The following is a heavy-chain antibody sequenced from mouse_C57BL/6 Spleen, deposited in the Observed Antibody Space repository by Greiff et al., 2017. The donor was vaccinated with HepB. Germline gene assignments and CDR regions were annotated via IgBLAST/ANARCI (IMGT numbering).Heavy chain of an antibody. J-gene: IGHJ2*01. Sequence: QVQLQQPGAELVMPGASVKLSCKASGYTFTSYWMHWVKQRPGQGLEWIGEIDPSDSYTNYNQKFKGKSTLTVDKSSSTAYMQLSSLTSEDSAVYYCARWGLPGTGYWGQGTTLTVSS. CDR2: IDPSDSYT. CDR1: GYTFTSYW. V-gene: IGHV1-69*01. CDR3: ARWGLPGTGY. D-gene: IGHD3-3*01.